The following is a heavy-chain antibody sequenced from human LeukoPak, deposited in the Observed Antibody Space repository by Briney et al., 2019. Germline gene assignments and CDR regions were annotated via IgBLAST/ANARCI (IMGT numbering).Heavy chain of an antibody. J-gene: IGHJ4*02. CDR1: GFTLSSYS. CDR2: ISSSSYI. Sequence: GGSLRLSCAASGFTLSSYSMNWVRQAPGKGLEWVSSISSSSYIYYADSVKGRFTISRDNAKNSLYLQMNSLRAEDTAVYYCARDLRYDFWSGPSPDEYYFDYWGQGTLVTVSS. D-gene: IGHD3-3*01. CDR3: ARDLRYDFWSGPSPDEYYFDY. V-gene: IGHV3-21*01.